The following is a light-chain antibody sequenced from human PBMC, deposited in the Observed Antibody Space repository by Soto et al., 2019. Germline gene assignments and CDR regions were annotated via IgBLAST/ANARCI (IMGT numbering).Light chain of an antibody. V-gene: IGLV2-14*01. CDR1: SSDVGGYNY. CDR2: DVS. J-gene: IGLJ2*01. CDR3: SSYTGSTTRL. Sequence: QSVLTQPASVSGSPGQSITISCTGTSSDVGGYNYVSWYQQHPGKAPKLMIYDVSNRPSGVSNRFSGSKSGNTASLTISGLQAEDEADYYCSSYTGSTTRLFGGGTKLTVL.